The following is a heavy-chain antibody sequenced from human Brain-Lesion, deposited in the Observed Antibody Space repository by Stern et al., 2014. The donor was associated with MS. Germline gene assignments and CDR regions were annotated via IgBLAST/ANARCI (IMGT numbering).Heavy chain of an antibody. J-gene: IGHJ6*02. Sequence: EVHLVESGGVLVQPGGSLKLSCAASGFTFSRYWMTWVRPAPGKGLEWVANIKEDGSEQYYVDSVKGRFTMSRDNAKNSLYLQMNSLRAEDTAVYYCARRVLVAMGGYPKTLDVWGRGTTVTVSS. CDR2: IKEDGSEQ. D-gene: IGHD2-2*01. CDR1: GFTFSRYW. V-gene: IGHV3-7*01. CDR3: ARRVLVAMGGYPKTLDV.